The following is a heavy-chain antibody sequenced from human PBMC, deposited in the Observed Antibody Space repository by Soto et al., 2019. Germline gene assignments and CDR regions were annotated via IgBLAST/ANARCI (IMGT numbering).Heavy chain of an antibody. CDR2: VGTAGDT. J-gene: IGHJ6*02. CDR1: GFTFSSYD. V-gene: IGHV3-13*01. Sequence: GSLRLSCGASGFTFSSYDMHWVRQVTGKGLEWVSGVGTAGDTYYPASVKGRFTISRDNAKNSLYLQMNSLRAGDTAVYYCARDGAAGGMDVWGQGTTVTVSS. CDR3: ARDGAAGGMDV. D-gene: IGHD1-26*01.